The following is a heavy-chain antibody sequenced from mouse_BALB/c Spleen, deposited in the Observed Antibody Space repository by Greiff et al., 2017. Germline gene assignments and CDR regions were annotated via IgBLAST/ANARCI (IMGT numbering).Heavy chain of an antibody. CDR2: IWSGGST. Sequence: QVQLKESGPGLVQPSQSLSITCTVSGFSLTSYGVHWVRQSPGKGLEWLGVIWSGGSTDYNAAFISRLSISKDNSKSQVFFKMNSLQANDTAIYYCARKGITTVVDAMDHWGQGTSVTVSS. J-gene: IGHJ4*01. CDR3: ARKGITTVVDAMDH. CDR1: GFSLTSYG. D-gene: IGHD1-1*01. V-gene: IGHV2-2*02.